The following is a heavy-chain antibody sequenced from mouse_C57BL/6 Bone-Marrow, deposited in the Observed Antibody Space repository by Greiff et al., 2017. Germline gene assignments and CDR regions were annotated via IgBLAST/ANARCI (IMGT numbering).Heavy chain of an antibody. V-gene: IGHV5-9-1*02. D-gene: IGHD1-1*01. CDR3: TRDPVTTGFAY. CDR1: GFTFSSYA. Sequence: EVQVVESGEGLVKPGGSLKLSCAASGFTFSSYAMSWVRQTPEKRLEWVAYISSGGDYIYYADTVKGRFTISRDNARNTLYLQMSSLKSEDTAMYYCTRDPVTTGFAYWGQGTLVTVSA. CDR2: ISSGGDYI. J-gene: IGHJ3*01.